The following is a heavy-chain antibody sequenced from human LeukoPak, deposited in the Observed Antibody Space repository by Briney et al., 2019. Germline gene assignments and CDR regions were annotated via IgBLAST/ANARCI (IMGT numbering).Heavy chain of an antibody. D-gene: IGHD6-13*01. Sequence: SETLSLTCTVSGGSISSSSYSWGWIRQPPVKGLEWIGVIYHSGGTYYNPSPKSRLTMSVDTSKTQFSLKLSSVTGTDTAVYYCASLIAAGYFDHWGEGTLVTVSS. CDR1: GGSISSSSYS. V-gene: IGHV4-39*01. CDR2: IYHSGGT. J-gene: IGHJ4*02. CDR3: ASLIAAGYFDH.